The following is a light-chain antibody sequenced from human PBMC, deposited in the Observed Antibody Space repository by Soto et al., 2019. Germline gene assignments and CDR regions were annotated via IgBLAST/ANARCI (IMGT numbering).Light chain of an antibody. CDR2: WAS. J-gene: IGKJ1*01. CDR1: QNLLYSSNNQNY. CDR3: QQYYSTPQT. V-gene: IGKV4-1*01. Sequence: DIVLTQSPDSLAVSLGERATINCKSSQNLLYSSNNQNYLAWYQQKPGQPPKLLISWASSRESGVPDRFSGSGSGTDFTLTISSLQAEDVAVYYCQQYYSTPQTFGQGTKVEI.